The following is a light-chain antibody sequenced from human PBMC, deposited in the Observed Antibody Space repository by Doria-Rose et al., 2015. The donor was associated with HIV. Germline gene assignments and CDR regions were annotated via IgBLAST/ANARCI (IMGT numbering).Light chain of an antibody. V-gene: IGLV2-14*01. Sequence: TDVGGYNYVSWYQQHPGKAPTPMIYEVSNRPSGVSSRFSGSKSGNTASLTISGLQAEDEANYYCSSYTSSITVEFGGGTQLTVL. CDR3: SSYTSSITVE. CDR2: EVS. CDR1: TDVGGYNY. J-gene: IGLJ3*02.